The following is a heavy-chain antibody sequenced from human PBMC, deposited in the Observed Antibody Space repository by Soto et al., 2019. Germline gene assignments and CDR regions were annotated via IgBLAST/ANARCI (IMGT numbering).Heavy chain of an antibody. D-gene: IGHD4-17*01. V-gene: IGHV4-30-2*01. CDR3: ARFYGDYNNWFDP. CDR1: GDSITSGGYS. CDR2: IYHSGST. J-gene: IGHJ5*02. Sequence: SEALSVTCAVSGDSITSGGYSWSWIRQPLGKGLEWIGYIYHSGSTYYNPSLKSRVTISVDRSKNQFSLKLNSVTAADTAVYYCARFYGDYNNWFDPWGQGTLVTVSS.